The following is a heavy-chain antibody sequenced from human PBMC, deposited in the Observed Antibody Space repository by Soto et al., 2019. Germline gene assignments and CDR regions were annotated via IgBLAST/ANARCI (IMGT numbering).Heavy chain of an antibody. J-gene: IGHJ3*02. CDR2: ISAYNGNT. CDR3: TKAPGIAVSNDI. V-gene: IGHV1-18*01. D-gene: IGHD6-19*01. Sequence: ASVKVSCKASGYTFTSYDITWVRQATGQGLEWMAWISAYNGNTSYAQKLQGRVTMTTDTSTSTAYMELRSLRSDDTAVYYCTKAPGIAVSNDIWGQGTMVTVSS. CDR1: GYTFTSYD.